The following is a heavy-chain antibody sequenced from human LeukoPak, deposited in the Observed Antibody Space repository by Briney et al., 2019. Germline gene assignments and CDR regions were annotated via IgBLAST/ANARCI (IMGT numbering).Heavy chain of an antibody. Sequence: GGSLRLSCADSGFMFGEYSISWVRQAPGKGLEWVGFIRSKTYGRTAQYAASVKGRFTISRDDSRSSAYLQMNNLKTEDTAVYFCTSPEGGTYYFDYWGQGTLVTVSS. D-gene: IGHD1-26*01. V-gene: IGHV3-49*04. CDR1: GFMFGEYS. CDR2: IRSKTYGRTA. J-gene: IGHJ4*02. CDR3: TSPEGGTYYFDY.